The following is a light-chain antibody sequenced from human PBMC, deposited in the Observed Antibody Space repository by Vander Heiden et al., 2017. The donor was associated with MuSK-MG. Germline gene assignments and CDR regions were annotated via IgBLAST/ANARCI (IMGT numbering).Light chain of an antibody. CDR1: QSILHYPNKTHY. J-gene: IGKJ3*01. V-gene: IGKV4-1*01. Sequence: DTVMTQSTVPLSVSLGERPTIYRKSRQSILHYPNKTHYLAWYQQQPGQPPKLLLYWASTRESGVPDRFSGSGSGTDFTLTISSLQAEDVAVYFCQQDVRNPYTFGHGTKVEIK. CDR2: WAS. CDR3: QQDVRNPYT.